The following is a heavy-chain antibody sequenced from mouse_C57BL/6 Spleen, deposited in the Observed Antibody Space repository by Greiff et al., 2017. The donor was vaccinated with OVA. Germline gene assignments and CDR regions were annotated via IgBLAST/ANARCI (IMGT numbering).Heavy chain of an antibody. D-gene: IGHD1-1*01. V-gene: IGHV14-4*01. Sequence: EVQRVESGAELVRPGASVKLSCTASGFNIKDDYMHWVKQRPEQGLEWIGWVDPENGDTEYASKFQGKATITADTSSNTAYLQLSSLTSEDTAVYYCTTLYGSSPFDYWGQGTTLTVSS. CDR1: GFNIKDDY. J-gene: IGHJ2*01. CDR3: TTLYGSSPFDY. CDR2: VDPENGDT.